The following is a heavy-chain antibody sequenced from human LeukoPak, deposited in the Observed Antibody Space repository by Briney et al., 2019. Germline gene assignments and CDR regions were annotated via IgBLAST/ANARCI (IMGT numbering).Heavy chain of an antibody. Sequence: GRSLRLSCAASGFTFSSYGMHWVRQAPGKGLEWVAVIWYDGSNKYYADSVKGRFTISRDNAKNSLYLQMNSLRAEDTALYYCAKDVRDSSGYRFDYWGQGTLVTVSS. CDR2: IWYDGSNK. J-gene: IGHJ4*02. V-gene: IGHV3-33*03. CDR1: GFTFSSYG. D-gene: IGHD3-22*01. CDR3: AKDVRDSSGYRFDY.